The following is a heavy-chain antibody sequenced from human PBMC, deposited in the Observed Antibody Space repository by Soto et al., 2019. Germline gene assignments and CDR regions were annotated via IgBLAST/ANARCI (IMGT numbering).Heavy chain of an antibody. CDR1: GFSLSTSAVG. J-gene: IGHJ4*02. D-gene: IGHD1-20*01. Sequence: QITLKESGPTLVKPTQTLTLTCTFSGFSLSTSAVGVNWIRQPTGQALEWLALIYGDGDMRFSPSLRNRLTITKDTSKNQVVLTMTNMDPVDTATYYCAHMITGTITQGIAYWGQGTLVTVSS. CDR3: AHMITGTITQGIAY. CDR2: IYGDGDM. V-gene: IGHV2-5*02.